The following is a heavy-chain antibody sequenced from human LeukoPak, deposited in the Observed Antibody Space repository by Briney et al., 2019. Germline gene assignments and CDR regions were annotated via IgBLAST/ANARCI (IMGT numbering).Heavy chain of an antibody. V-gene: IGHV1-18*01. CDR1: RYTFTSYA. D-gene: IGHD6-19*01. Sequence: ASVKVSCKASRYTFTSYAMHWVRQAPGQGLEWMGWISAYNGNTHYAQKFQGRVTMTTDTSTSTAYMELRSLRSDDTAVYYCARDFDSSGWYQAEYFHHWGQGTLVTVSS. J-gene: IGHJ1*01. CDR3: ARDFDSSGWYQAEYFHH. CDR2: ISAYNGNT.